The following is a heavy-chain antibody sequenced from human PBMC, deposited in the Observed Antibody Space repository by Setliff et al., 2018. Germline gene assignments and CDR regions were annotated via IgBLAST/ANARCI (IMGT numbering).Heavy chain of an antibody. V-gene: IGHV4-39*01. J-gene: IGHJ4*02. CDR2: MYYSGST. CDR1: GGSISSGSYY. D-gene: IGHD3-10*01. Sequence: SETLSLTCSVSGGSISSGSYYWGWIRQSPGKGLEWIGSMYYSGSTYYNPSLKGRVTLSVDTTKNQFSLILTSMTAADTAVYFCARHLLVQGTYHFDYWGQGSPVTVSS. CDR3: ARHLLVQGTYHFDY.